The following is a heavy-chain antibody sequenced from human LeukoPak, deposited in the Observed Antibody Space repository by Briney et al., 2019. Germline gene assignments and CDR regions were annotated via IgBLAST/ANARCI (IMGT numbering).Heavy chain of an antibody. CDR2: IIPILGIA. V-gene: IGHV1-69*04. CDR3: ARANTTSAPGVVFDI. J-gene: IGHJ3*02. Sequence: GSSVKVSCKASGGTFSSYAISWVRQAPGQGLEWMGRIIPILGIANYAQKFQGRVTMTRDTSISTAYMELSRLRSDDTAVYYCARANTTSAPGVVFDIWAKGKMVTVSS. CDR1: GGTFSSYA. D-gene: IGHD1-14*01.